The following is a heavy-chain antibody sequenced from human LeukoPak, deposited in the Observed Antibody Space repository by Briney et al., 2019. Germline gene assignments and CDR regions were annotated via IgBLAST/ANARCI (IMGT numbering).Heavy chain of an antibody. CDR1: GGSISSGDYY. V-gene: IGHV4-30-4*01. Sequence: SETLSLTCTVSGGSISSGDYYWSWIRQPPGKGLEWIGYIYYSGSTYYNPSLKSRVTISVDTSKNQFSLELSSVTAADTAVYYCARDRFLVTFDIWGQGTMVTVSS. CDR2: IYYSGST. CDR3: ARDRFLVTFDI. J-gene: IGHJ3*02. D-gene: IGHD2/OR15-2a*01.